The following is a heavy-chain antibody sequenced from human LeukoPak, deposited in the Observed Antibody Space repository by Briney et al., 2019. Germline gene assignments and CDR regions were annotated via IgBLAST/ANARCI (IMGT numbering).Heavy chain of an antibody. CDR3: AREGDYGDYFDY. D-gene: IGHD4-17*01. J-gene: IGHJ4*02. CDR1: GGSISSYY. V-gene: IGHV4-59*01. Sequence: SETLSLTCTVSGGSISSYYWSWIRQPPGKGLEWIGYIYYSGSTNYNPSLKSRVTISVDTSKNQFSLKLSSVTAEDTAVYYCAREGDYGDYFDYRGQGTLVTVSS. CDR2: IYYSGST.